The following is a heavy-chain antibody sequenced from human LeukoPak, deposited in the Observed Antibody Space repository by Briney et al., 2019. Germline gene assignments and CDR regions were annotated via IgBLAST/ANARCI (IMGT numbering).Heavy chain of an antibody. CDR1: GGSISSYY. D-gene: IGHD3-22*01. CDR3: ARRGYYDSRGGFDY. J-gene: IGHJ4*02. V-gene: IGHV4-59*08. Sequence: PSETLSLTCTVSGGSISSYYWSWIRQPPGKGLEWIGYIYYSGSTNYNPSLKSRVTISVDTSKNQFSLKLSSVTAADTAVYYCARRGYYDSRGGFDYWGQGTLVTVSS. CDR2: IYYSGST.